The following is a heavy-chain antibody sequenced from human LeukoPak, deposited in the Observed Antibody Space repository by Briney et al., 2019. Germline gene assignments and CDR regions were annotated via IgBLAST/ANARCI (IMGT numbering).Heavy chain of an antibody. Sequence: SETLSLTCTVSGGSISSYYWSWIRQPPGKGLEWIGYIYYSGSTNYNPSLKSRVTISVDTSKNQFSLKLSSVTAADTAVYYCATTRHYDFWSGYSISGYYFDYWGQGTLVTVSS. V-gene: IGHV4-59*01. CDR3: ATTRHYDFWSGYSISGYYFDY. CDR1: GGSISSYY. CDR2: IYYSGST. J-gene: IGHJ4*02. D-gene: IGHD3-3*01.